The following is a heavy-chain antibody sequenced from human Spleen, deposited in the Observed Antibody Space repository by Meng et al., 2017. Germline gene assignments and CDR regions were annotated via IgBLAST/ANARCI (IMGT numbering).Heavy chain of an antibody. CDR1: GYTFTSYA. V-gene: IGHV1-3*01. Sequence: ASVKVSCKASGYTFTSYAMHWVRQAPGQRREGMGWINDGNGNTKYSQKFQGRVTITRDTSASTAYMKLSSLRSDDTAVYYCARGVSNSLDYWGQGTLVTVSS. D-gene: IGHD4-11*01. CDR3: ARGVSNSLDY. CDR2: INDGNGNT. J-gene: IGHJ4*02.